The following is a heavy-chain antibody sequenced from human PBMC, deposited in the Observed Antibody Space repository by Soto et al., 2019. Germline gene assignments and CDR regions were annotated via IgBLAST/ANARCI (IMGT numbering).Heavy chain of an antibody. D-gene: IGHD4-17*01. Sequence: QVHLVESGGGVVQPGGSLRLSCVGSGYSFTNYAMHWVRQTPGKGLEWVAKTSHDGSRLDYKASVKGRFSISRDNSKNTLYLQLSNLRSEDTAVYFCARVGYGDYLEDWGQGTLVIVSS. J-gene: IGHJ4*02. CDR1: GYSFTNYA. V-gene: IGHV3-30*03. CDR2: TSHDGSRL. CDR3: ARVGYGDYLED.